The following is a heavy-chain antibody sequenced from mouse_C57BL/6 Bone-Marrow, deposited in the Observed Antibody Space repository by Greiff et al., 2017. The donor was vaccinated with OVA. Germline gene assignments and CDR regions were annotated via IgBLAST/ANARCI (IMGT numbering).Heavy chain of an antibody. J-gene: IGHJ3*01. CDR1: GYTFTSYW. CDR2: IDPSDGYT. Sequence: QVQLKESGAELVKPGASVKLSCKASGYTFTSYWIQWVKQRPGQGLEWIGEIDPSDGYTNYNQKFKGKATVTVDTSSSTANMQLSSLTSEDSAVYYCAGWEFAYWGQGTLVTVSA. CDR3: AGWEFAY. D-gene: IGHD4-1*01. V-gene: IGHV1-50*01.